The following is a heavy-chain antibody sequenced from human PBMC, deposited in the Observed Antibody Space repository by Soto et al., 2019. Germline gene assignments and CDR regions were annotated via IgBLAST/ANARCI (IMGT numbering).Heavy chain of an antibody. D-gene: IGHD3-22*01. CDR1: GYTFHRYA. CDR3: ARLYCYDTSGYYYVEDV. V-gene: IGHV1-18*01. J-gene: IGHJ4*02. Sequence: QVQLVQSGPEVKKPGASVKVSCKASGYTFHRYAFSWVRQAPGQGLEWMGWISAYNGNTNYAQKFQGRVTMTTDTSTSTAYMELRSLRADDTAVYYCARLYCYDTSGYYYVEDVWGQGTLVTVSS. CDR2: ISAYNGNT.